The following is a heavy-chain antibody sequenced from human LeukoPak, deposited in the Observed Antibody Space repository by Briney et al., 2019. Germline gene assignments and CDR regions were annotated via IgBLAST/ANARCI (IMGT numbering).Heavy chain of an antibody. V-gene: IGHV1-18*01. CDR2: ISAYNGNT. CDR3: ARGIVGDNWSEP. D-gene: IGHD1-26*01. CDR1: GYTFTSYG. Sequence: ASVKVSSQASGYTFTSYGISWVRQAPGQGLEWMGWISAYNGNTNYAQKLQGRVTMTTDTSTSTAYMELRSLRSDDTAVYYCARGIVGDNWSEPWGQGTLVTVSS. J-gene: IGHJ5*02.